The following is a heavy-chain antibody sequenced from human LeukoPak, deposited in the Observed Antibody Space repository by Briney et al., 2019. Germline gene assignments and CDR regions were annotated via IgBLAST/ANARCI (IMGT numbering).Heavy chain of an antibody. V-gene: IGHV3-49*03. Sequence: PGGSLRLSCTASGFTFGDYAMSWFRQAPGKGLEWVGFIRSKAYGGTTEYAASVKGRFTISRDDSKSIAYLQMNSLKTEDTAVYYCTRGDGGYDFWSGSFDYWGQGTLVTVSS. CDR3: TRGDGGYDFWSGSFDY. D-gene: IGHD3-3*01. J-gene: IGHJ4*02. CDR1: GFTFGDYA. CDR2: IRSKAYGGTT.